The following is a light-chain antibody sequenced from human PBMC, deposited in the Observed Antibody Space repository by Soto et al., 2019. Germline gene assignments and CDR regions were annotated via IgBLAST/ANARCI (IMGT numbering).Light chain of an antibody. J-gene: IGKJ1*01. Sequence: IVMTQSPATLSVSPGERATLSCRASQNIYSNVAWYQQRPGQAPRLLIYRASTRATGIPARFSGSGSRTEFTLTISSLQSEDFAVYYCQQYNNWPGTFGQGTKVDIK. CDR1: QNIYSN. CDR3: QQYNNWPGT. V-gene: IGKV3-15*01. CDR2: RAS.